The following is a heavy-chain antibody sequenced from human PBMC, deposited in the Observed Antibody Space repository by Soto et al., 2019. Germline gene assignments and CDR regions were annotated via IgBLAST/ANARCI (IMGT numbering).Heavy chain of an antibody. V-gene: IGHV2-70*04. D-gene: IGHD6-13*01. Sequence: SGPTLVNPTQTLTLTCTFSGFSLGTSGMRVSWIRQRPGKALEWLARIDWDDDKFYSTSLKTRLTISKGTSKNQVVLTMTNMDPVDTATYYCARMGYSSSWYGLAYSACYFDYWGQGTMVXV. J-gene: IGHJ4*02. CDR3: ARMGYSSSWYGLAYSACYFDY. CDR2: IDWDDDK. CDR1: GFSLGTSGMR.